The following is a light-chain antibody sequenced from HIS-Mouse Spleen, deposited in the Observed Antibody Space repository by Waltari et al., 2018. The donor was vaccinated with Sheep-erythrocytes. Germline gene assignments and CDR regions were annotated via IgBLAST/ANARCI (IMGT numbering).Light chain of an antibody. V-gene: IGKV3-20*01. CDR1: QSVSSSY. J-gene: IGKJ1*01. Sequence: EIVLTQSPGTLSLSQGERATLSCRASQSVSSSYLAGYQQKPGQAPRPLIYGASSRATGIPDRFSGSGSGTDFTLTISRLEPEDFAVYYGQQYGSSPWTFGQGTKVEIK. CDR2: GAS. CDR3: QQYGSSPWT.